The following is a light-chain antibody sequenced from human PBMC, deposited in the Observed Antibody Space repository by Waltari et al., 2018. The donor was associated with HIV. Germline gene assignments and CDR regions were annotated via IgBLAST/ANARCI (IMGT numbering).Light chain of an antibody. CDR1: SSDVGGYNY. CDR3: SSYTSSSTWV. V-gene: IGLV2-14*01. CDR2: EVS. Sequence: QSALTQPASVSGSPGQSITISCTGTSSDVGGYNYVSWYQQHPGKAPKLMIYEVSTRPSGVSNRFSGSKSCNTASLTISGLQAEDEADYYCSSYTSSSTWVFGGGTKLTVL. J-gene: IGLJ3*02.